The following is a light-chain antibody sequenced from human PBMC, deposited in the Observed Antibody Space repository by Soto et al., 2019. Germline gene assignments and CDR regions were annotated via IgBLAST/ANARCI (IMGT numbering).Light chain of an antibody. CDR3: QQYGRSGT. CDR2: GAS. Sequence: EIVLTQSPATLSLSPGERATLSCRASQSVSSYLAWYQQKPGQAPRLLIYGASNRATGIPDRFSGSGSGTDFTLTISRLEHEDFAVYYCQQYGRSGTFGQGTKVDIK. J-gene: IGKJ1*01. CDR1: QSVSSY. V-gene: IGKV3-20*01.